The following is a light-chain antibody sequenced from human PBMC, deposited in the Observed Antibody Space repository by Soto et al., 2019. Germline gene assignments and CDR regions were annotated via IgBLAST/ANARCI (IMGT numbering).Light chain of an antibody. Sequence: EILFTQSPGTLSLTPGERATLSCRASQSVYSSYLAWYQQKPGQAPRLLIYGASTRATGIPARFSGSGSGTEFTLTISSLQSEDFAVYYCQEYNNWPGTFGQGTKVAI. CDR1: QSVYSSY. CDR2: GAS. V-gene: IGKV3-15*01. CDR3: QEYNNWPGT. J-gene: IGKJ1*01.